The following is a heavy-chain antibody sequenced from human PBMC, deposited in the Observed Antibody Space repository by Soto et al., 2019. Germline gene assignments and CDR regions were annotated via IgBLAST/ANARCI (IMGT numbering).Heavy chain of an antibody. CDR2: ISGSGVSK. CDR1: GFIFSSSA. V-gene: IGHV3-23*01. CDR3: AKDRSPGATTWNVY. Sequence: DVQLLESGGALVQPGGSLRLSCVVSGFIFSSSAMNWVRQAPGKGLEWVSTISGSGVSKYYADSVKGRFTISRDNSNNTGSLQMNSLRAEDAAVYYCAKDRSPGATTWNVYWGQGTLVTVSS. D-gene: IGHD1-26*01. J-gene: IGHJ4*02.